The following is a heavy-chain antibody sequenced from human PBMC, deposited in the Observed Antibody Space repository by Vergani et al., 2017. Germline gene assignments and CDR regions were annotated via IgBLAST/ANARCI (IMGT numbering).Heavy chain of an antibody. V-gene: IGHV3-74*02. D-gene: IGHD3-10*01. CDR3: AKGGLVRGVISNY. CDR1: GFTFSSYW. CDR2: INSDGSST. J-gene: IGHJ4*02. Sequence: EVQLLESGGGLVQPGGSLRLSCAASGFTFSSYWMHWVRQAPGKGLVWVSRINSDGSSTSYADSVKGRFTISRDNAKNTLYLQMNSLRAEDTAVYYCAKGGLVRGVISNYWGQGTLVTVSS.